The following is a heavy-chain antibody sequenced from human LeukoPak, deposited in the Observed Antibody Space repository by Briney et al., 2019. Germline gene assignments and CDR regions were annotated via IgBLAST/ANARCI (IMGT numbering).Heavy chain of an antibody. D-gene: IGHD3-10*01. V-gene: IGHV3-48*03. CDR3: ASHYDSGPDL. Sequence: GGSLRLSCAASGFTFSSYEMNWVRQAPGKGLEWVSYISSSGSTIYYADSVKGRFTISRDNAKNSLYLQMNSLRAEDTAVYYCASHYDSGPDLWGQGTLVTVSS. J-gene: IGHJ5*02. CDR2: ISSSGSTI. CDR1: GFTFSSYE.